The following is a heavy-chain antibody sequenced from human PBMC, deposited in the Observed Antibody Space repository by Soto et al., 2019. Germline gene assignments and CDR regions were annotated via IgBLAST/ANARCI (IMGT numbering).Heavy chain of an antibody. CDR1: GFTFSDYY. CDR2: ISSSGSTI. Sequence: GGSLRLSCAASGFTFSDYYMSWIRQAPGKGLEWVSYISSSGSTIYYADSVKGRFTISRDNSKNTLYLQMNSLRAEDTAVYYCARDLLTGRIAAAFDYWGQGTLVTVSS. V-gene: IGHV3-11*04. D-gene: IGHD6-13*01. CDR3: ARDLLTGRIAAAFDY. J-gene: IGHJ4*02.